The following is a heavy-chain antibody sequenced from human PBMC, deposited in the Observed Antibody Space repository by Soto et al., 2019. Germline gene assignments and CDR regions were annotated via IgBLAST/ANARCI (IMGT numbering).Heavy chain of an antibody. V-gene: IGHV4-31*03. CDR2: IYGTGNM. Sequence: QVQLQESGPGLVKPSQTLSLTCTVSDDSISSGGYYWSWIRQHPGKGLEWIGYIYGTGNMYYKSSLKSRLTFSVDTSKNHFSLKLTSVTAPDTAVYYCARGTDTWFFALWGRGTLVTVSS. CDR1: DDSISSGGYY. J-gene: IGHJ2*01. CDR3: ARGTDTWFFAL. D-gene: IGHD3-9*01.